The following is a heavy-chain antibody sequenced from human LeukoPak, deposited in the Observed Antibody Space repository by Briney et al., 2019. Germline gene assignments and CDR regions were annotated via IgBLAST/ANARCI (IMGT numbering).Heavy chain of an antibody. CDR3: AKHGYCSSTSCHHFDY. CDR1: GYTFTSYG. CDR2: ISAYNGNT. D-gene: IGHD2-2*01. V-gene: IGHV1-18*01. J-gene: IGHJ4*02. Sequence: GASVKVSCKAPGYTFTSYGISWVRQAPGQGLEWMGWISAYNGNTNYAQKLQGRVTMTTDTSTSTAYMELRSLRSDDTAVYYCAKHGYCSSTSCHHFDYWGQGTLVTVSS.